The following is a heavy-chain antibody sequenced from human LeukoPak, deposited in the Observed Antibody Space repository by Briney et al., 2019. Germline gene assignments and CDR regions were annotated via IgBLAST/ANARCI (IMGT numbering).Heavy chain of an antibody. V-gene: IGHV3-33*01. CDR1: GFSLSAYG. Sequence: PGGSLRLSCAASGFSLSAYGVHWVRQAPGKGLEWVAVIWYDGTGKDYADSVKGRFTFSRDNSKNTLYLQMNSLTVEDTAVYYCARSQSSSLIDYWGQGTLVTVSS. CDR3: ARSQSSSLIDY. J-gene: IGHJ4*02. D-gene: IGHD6-13*01. CDR2: IWYDGTGK.